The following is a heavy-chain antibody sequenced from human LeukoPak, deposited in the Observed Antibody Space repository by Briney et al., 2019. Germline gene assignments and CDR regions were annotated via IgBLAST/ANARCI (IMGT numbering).Heavy chain of an antibody. D-gene: IGHD5-18*01. V-gene: IGHV3-7*01. CDR3: ARDLVEYSYGHYYYGMDV. CDR2: IKQDGSEK. CDR1: GFTFSSYW. J-gene: IGHJ6*02. Sequence: SGGSLRLSCAASGFTFSSYWMSWVRQAPGKGLEWVANIKQDGSEKYYVDSVKGRFTISRDNAKNSLYPQMNSLRAEDTAVYYCARDLVEYSYGHYYYGMDVWGQGTTVTVSS.